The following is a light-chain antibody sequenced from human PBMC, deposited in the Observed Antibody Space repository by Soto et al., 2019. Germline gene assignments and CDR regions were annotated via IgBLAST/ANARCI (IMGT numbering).Light chain of an antibody. J-gene: IGLJ1*01. CDR2: EGS. CDR3: CSYAGYSTYV. V-gene: IGLV2-23*01. Sequence: QSALTQPASVSGSPGQSITISCTGTTSDIGTYNLVSWYQHPPGKAPKLLLYEGSKRHSGISDRFSGSKSGNTASLTISGLQADDEADYYCCSYAGYSTYVFGTGTKVTVL. CDR1: TSDIGTYNL.